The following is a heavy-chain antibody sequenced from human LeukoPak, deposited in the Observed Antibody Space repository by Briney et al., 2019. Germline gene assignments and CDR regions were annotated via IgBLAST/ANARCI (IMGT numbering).Heavy chain of an antibody. Sequence: ASVKVSCKASGYTFTSYGISWVRQAPGQGLEWMGWISAYNGNTNCAQKLQGRVTMTTDTSTSTAYMELRSLRSDDTAVYYCARDERYSSSWYWFDPWGQGTLVTVSS. CDR2: ISAYNGNT. CDR1: GYTFTSYG. J-gene: IGHJ5*02. CDR3: ARDERYSSSWYWFDP. D-gene: IGHD6-13*01. V-gene: IGHV1-18*01.